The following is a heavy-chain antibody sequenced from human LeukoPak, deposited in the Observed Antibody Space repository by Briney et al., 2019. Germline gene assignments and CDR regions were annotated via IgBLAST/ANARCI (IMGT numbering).Heavy chain of an antibody. V-gene: IGHV4-61*01. J-gene: IGHJ4*02. CDR1: GGSISSGSYY. CDR3: ARYPPSYTYCDGDCYPRAFDY. Sequence: SETLSLTCTVSGGSISSGSYYWSWIRQPPGKGLEWIGYVYYSGNTNYDPSLKSRVTISVDTSKNQFSLKLSSVTAADTAVYFCARYPPSYTYCDGDCYPRAFDYWGQGTLVTVSS. D-gene: IGHD2-21*02. CDR2: VYYSGNT.